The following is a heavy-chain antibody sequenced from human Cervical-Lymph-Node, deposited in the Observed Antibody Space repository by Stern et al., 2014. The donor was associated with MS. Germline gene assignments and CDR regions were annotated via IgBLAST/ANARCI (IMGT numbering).Heavy chain of an antibody. D-gene: IGHD6-6*01. V-gene: IGHV1-45*02. CDR3: ASWGAARPYYYYGMDV. Sequence: QVQLVQSGAEVKKTGSSVTVSCKASGYTFTYRYLNWVRQAPGQALEWMGWITPFNGNTTYAQKFQDRVTITRDRFMSTAYMELSSLRSEDTAMYYCASWGAARPYYYYGMDVWGQGTTVTVSS. J-gene: IGHJ6*02. CDR2: ITPFNGNT. CDR1: GYTFTYRY.